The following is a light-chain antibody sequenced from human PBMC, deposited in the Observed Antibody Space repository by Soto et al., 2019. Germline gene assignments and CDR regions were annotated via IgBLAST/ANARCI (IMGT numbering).Light chain of an antibody. Sequence: DIQMTQSPSTLSGSVGDRVTITCRASQTMSSWLAWYQQKPGKAPKLLIYKASTLKSGVPSRFSGSGSGTEFTLNISSLQPDDFATYYCQHYNSYSEAFGQGTKVELK. CDR3: QHYNSYSEA. V-gene: IGKV1-5*03. CDR1: QTMSSW. J-gene: IGKJ1*01. CDR2: KAS.